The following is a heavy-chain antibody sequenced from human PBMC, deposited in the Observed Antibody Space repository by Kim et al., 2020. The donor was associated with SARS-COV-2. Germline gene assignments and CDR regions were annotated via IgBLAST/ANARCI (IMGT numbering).Heavy chain of an antibody. D-gene: IGHD2-2*01. Sequence: ASVKASCKASGYTFTSYGISWVRQAPGQGLEWMGWISAYNGNTNYAQKLQGRVTMTTDTSTSTAYMELRSLRSDDTAVYYCARESYCSSTSCYLWRGYYYYGMDVWGQGTTVTVSS. CDR1: GYTFTSYG. J-gene: IGHJ6*02. V-gene: IGHV1-18*04. CDR3: ARESYCSSTSCYLWRGYYYYGMDV. CDR2: ISAYNGNT.